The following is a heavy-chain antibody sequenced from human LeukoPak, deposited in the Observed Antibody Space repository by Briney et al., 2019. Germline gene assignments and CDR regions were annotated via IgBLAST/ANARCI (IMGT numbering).Heavy chain of an antibody. Sequence: SETLSLTCTVSGGSISTRTYSWGWIRQPPENGLEWIGILYYSGSIYSNPSLRSRVSISVDTSKNQFSLKLSSVTAADTAVYYCARAYYYDSSGYYPGAFDIWGQGTLVTVSS. CDR2: LYYSGSI. CDR1: GGSISTRTYS. D-gene: IGHD3-22*01. V-gene: IGHV4-39*07. CDR3: ARAYYYDSSGYYPGAFDI. J-gene: IGHJ3*02.